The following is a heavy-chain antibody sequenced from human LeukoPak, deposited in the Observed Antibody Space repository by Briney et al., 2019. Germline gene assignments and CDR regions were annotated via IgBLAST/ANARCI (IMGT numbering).Heavy chain of an antibody. J-gene: IGHJ4*02. Sequence: PGGSLRLSCTASGLTFSSYGMSWVRQAPGKGLEWVSFISASGGSTYYADSVKGRFTISRDNSKNTLYLQTNSLRVEDTATYYCSPPRGDSSGYYYVYWGPGTLVTVSS. CDR1: GLTFSSYG. CDR2: ISASGGST. CDR3: SPPRGDSSGYYYVY. V-gene: IGHV3-23*01. D-gene: IGHD3-22*01.